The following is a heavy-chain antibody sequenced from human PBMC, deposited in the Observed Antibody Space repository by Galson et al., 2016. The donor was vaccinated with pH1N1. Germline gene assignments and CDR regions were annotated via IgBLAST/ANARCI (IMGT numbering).Heavy chain of an antibody. CDR3: AIQGRGELLYYFDY. CDR2: ISYDGSRK. D-gene: IGHD3-10*01. Sequence: SLRLSCAASGFTFSSYGMHWVRQAPGKGLECLAFISYDGSRKYYADSVKGRFTISRDNSKNTLYLQMNTLRVEDTAVYYCAIQGRGELLYYFDYWGQGTLVTVSS. CDR1: GFTFSSYG. V-gene: IGHV3-30*03. J-gene: IGHJ4*02.